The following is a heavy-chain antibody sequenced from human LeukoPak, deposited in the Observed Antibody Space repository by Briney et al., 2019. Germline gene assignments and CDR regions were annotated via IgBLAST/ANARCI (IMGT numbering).Heavy chain of an antibody. J-gene: IGHJ4*02. CDR1: GYTFTNYG. V-gene: IGHV1-18*01. CDR3: ARSGVGYFYDNSGYYPLDY. CDR2: FTAYTGNT. D-gene: IGHD3-22*01. Sequence: GASVKVSCKASGYTFTNYGISWVRQAPGQGLEWMGWFTAYTGNTNYAQNFQGRVTMTTDTSTSTAYMELRSLRSDDTAVYYCARSGVGYFYDNSGYYPLDYWGQGTLVTVSS.